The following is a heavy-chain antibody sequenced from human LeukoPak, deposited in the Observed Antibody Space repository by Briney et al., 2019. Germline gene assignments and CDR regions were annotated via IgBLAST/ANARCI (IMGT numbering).Heavy chain of an antibody. Sequence: SETLSLTCAVSGGSISSSNWWSWVRQPPGKGLEWIGEIYHSGSTNYNPSLKSRVTISVDKSKNQFSLKLSSVTAADTAVYYCARVLRAGCSGGSCYLDYWGQGTLVTVSS. CDR1: GGSISSSNW. V-gene: IGHV4-4*02. CDR3: ARVLRAGCSGGSCYLDY. J-gene: IGHJ4*02. CDR2: IYHSGST. D-gene: IGHD2-15*01.